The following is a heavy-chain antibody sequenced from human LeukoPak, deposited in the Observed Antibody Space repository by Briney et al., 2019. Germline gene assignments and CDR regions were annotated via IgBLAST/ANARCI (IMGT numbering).Heavy chain of an antibody. CDR2: IYYSGST. V-gene: IGHV4-59*08. CDR1: GGSFSGYY. D-gene: IGHD1-26*01. J-gene: IGHJ4*02. Sequence: PSETLSLTCAVYGGSFSGYYWSWIRQPPGKGLEWIGYIYYSGSTNYNPSLKSRVTISIDTSRNQFSLKLSSVTAADTAVYYCARRENFYYFVYWGQGTLVTVSS. CDR3: ARRENFYYFVY.